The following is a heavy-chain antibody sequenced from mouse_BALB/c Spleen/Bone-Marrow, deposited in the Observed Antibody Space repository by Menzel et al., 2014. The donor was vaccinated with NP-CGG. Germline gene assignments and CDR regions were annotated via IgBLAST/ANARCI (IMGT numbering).Heavy chain of an antibody. V-gene: IGHV3-6*02. CDR2: ISYDGSN. CDR1: GYSITSGYY. CDR3: ARGGYDGRGFAY. J-gene: IGHJ3*01. Sequence: ESGPGLVKPSQSLSLTCSVTGYSITSGYYWNWIRQFPGKQLEWMGYISYDGSNNYNPSLKNRISITRDTSKNQFFLKLNSVTTEDTATYYCARGGYDGRGFAYWGQGTLVTVSA. D-gene: IGHD2-14*01.